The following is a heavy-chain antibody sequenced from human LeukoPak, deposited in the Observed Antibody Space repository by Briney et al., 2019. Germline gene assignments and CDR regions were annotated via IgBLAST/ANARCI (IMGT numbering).Heavy chain of an antibody. CDR3: VRSLERFGTRDY. Sequence: GGSLRLSCAASEFILGAYWMTWVRQAPGKGLEWVANINQAGSEKYYMDSVKGRFTISRDNAKKSLFLQMNSLTAEDTGLYYCVRSLERFGTRDYWGQGTLVTVSS. D-gene: IGHD3-10*01. CDR1: EFILGAYW. V-gene: IGHV3-7*01. J-gene: IGHJ4*02. CDR2: INQAGSEK.